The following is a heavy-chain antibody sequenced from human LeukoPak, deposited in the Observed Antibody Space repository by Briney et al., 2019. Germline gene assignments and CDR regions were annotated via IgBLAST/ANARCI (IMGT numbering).Heavy chain of an antibody. D-gene: IGHD3-10*01. CDR2: IYHSGST. V-gene: IGHV4-30-2*05. J-gene: IGHJ4*02. Sequence: SQTLSLTCAVSGGSISSGGYSWSWIRQPPGKGLEWIGYIYHSGSTYYNPSLKSRVTISVDTSKNQFSLKLSSVTAADTAVYYCARLWFGEPSLDCWGQGTLVTVSS. CDR3: ARLWFGEPSLDC. CDR1: GGSISSGGYS.